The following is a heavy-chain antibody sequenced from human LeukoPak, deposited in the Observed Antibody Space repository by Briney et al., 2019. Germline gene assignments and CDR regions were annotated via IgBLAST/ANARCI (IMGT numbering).Heavy chain of an antibody. J-gene: IGHJ4*02. CDR1: GGSISSYY. CDR2: IYYSGSI. CDR3: ARHPERYSYFDY. Sequence: SETLSLTCTVSGGSISSYYWSWIRQPPGKGLEWIGYIYYSGSINYNPSLKSRVTISVDTSKNQFSLRLSSVTAADTAVYSCARHPERYSYFDYWGQGTLVTVSS. V-gene: IGHV4-59*08. D-gene: IGHD5-18*01.